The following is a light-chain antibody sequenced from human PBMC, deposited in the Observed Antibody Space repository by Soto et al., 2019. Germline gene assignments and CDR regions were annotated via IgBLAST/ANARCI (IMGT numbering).Light chain of an antibody. CDR3: CSYAGSSCYV. CDR2: EGS. Sequence: QSVLPQPASVSGSPGQSITISCTGTSSDVGSYNLVSWYQQHPGKAPKLMIYEGSKRPSGVSNRFSGSKSGNTASLTISGLQAEDEADYCCCSYAGSSCYVFGTGTKVTVL. V-gene: IGLV2-23*01. J-gene: IGLJ1*01. CDR1: SSDVGSYNL.